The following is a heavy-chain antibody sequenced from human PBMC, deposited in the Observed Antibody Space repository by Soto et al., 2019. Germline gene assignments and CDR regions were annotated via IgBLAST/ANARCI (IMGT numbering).Heavy chain of an antibody. CDR3: ARASLGDSSSYYSARGDYYYGMDV. J-gene: IGHJ6*02. D-gene: IGHD3-22*01. CDR2: IWYDGSNK. V-gene: IGHV3-33*01. Sequence: QVQLVESGGGVVQPGRSLRLSCAASGFTFSSYGMHWVRQAPGKGLEWVAVIWYDGSNKYYADSVKGRFTISRDNSKNTLYLQMSSLRAEDTAVYYCARASLGDSSSYYSARGDYYYGMDVWGQGTTVTVSS. CDR1: GFTFSSYG.